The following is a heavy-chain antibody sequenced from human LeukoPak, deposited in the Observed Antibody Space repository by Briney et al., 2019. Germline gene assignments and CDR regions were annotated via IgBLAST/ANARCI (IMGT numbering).Heavy chain of an antibody. V-gene: IGHV4-34*01. CDR1: GGSFCGYY. Sequence: PSETLSLTCAVYGGSFCGYYWSWIRQPPGKGLEWIGEINHSGSTYYNPSLKSRVTISVDTSKNQFSLKLSSVTAADTAVYYCARTPDIVVVPADAFDIWGQGTMVTVSS. J-gene: IGHJ3*02. CDR3: ARTPDIVVVPADAFDI. D-gene: IGHD2-2*01. CDR2: INHSGST.